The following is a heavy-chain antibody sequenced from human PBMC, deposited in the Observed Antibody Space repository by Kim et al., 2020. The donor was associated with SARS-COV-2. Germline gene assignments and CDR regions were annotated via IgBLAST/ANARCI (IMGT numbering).Heavy chain of an antibody. CDR1: GFTFSHYW. V-gene: IGHV3-74*01. Sequence: GSLRLSCAASGFTFSHYWMHWVRQAPGKGLVWVSGMDRDGSGLAYADSVKGRFTISRDNAKNTLYLQMNSLRAEDTAVYYCARDGAFSGSSGAFDYWGQGTLVTVSS. CDR3: ARDGAFSGSSGAFDY. CDR2: MDRDGSGL. D-gene: IGHD1-26*01. J-gene: IGHJ4*02.